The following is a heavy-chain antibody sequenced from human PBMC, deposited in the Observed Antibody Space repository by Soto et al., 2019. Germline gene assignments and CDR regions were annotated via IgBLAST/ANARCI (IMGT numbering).Heavy chain of an antibody. CDR1: GGTFGSHG. CDR2: FIAMLGTP. CDR3: ARGAMAKFDY. J-gene: IGHJ4*02. V-gene: IGHV1-69*01. D-gene: IGHD5-18*01. Sequence: VKVSCKASGGTFGSHGVAWVRQAPGQGLEWMGGFIAMLGTPTYAKKVQGRATITADESLTSSYLELRSLRSEDTAVYFCARGAMAKFDYWGQGTVVTVSS.